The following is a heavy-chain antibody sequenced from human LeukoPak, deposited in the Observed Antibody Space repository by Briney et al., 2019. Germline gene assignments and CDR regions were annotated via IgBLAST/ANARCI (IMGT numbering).Heavy chain of an antibody. J-gene: IGHJ4*02. CDR3: ARDQEGVGASDY. CDR2: ISAYNGNT. V-gene: IGHV1-18*01. Sequence: ASVKLSCKASGYTFTSYGISWVRQAPGQGLEWMGWISAYNGNTNYAQKLQGRVTMTTDTSTSTAYMELRSLRSDDTAVYYCARDQEGVGASDYWGQGTLVTVSS. CDR1: GYTFTSYG. D-gene: IGHD1-26*01.